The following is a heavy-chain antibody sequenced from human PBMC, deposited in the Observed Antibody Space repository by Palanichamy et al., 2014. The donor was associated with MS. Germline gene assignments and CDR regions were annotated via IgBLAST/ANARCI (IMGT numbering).Heavy chain of an antibody. V-gene: IGHV4-39*01. CDR2: IYYSGST. D-gene: IGHD6-19*01. J-gene: IGHJ5*02. CDR3: ASQIAVAGRAWLDP. CDR1: GGSISSSSYY. Sequence: QLQLQESGPGLVKPSETLSLTCTVSGGSISSSSYYWGWIRQPPGKGLEWIGSIYYSGSTYYNPSLKSRVTVSVDTSKNQFSLKLSSVTAADTAVYYCASQIAVAGRAWLDPWGQGTLVTVSS.